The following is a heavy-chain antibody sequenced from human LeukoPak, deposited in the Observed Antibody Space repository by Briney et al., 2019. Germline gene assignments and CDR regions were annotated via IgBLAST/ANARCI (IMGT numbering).Heavy chain of an antibody. CDR3: ARGSPFQE. CDR2: IDHSGDT. CDR1: GGSISGFY. J-gene: IGHJ1*01. V-gene: IGHV4-34*01. Sequence: SETPSLTCAVYGGSISGFYYTWIRQPPGKGLEWIGKIDHSGDTNYNPSLKSRAIVSVDTSKSQFSLKLTSVTAADAAVYYCARGSPFQEWGQGTLVTVSS.